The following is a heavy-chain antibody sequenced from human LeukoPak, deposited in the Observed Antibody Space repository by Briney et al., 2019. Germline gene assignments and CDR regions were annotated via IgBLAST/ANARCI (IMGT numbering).Heavy chain of an antibody. V-gene: IGHV3-33*01. CDR3: ARDGASCFDY. J-gene: IGHJ4*02. Sequence: GGSLRLSCAASGFTFSSYGMHWVRQAPGKGLEWVAVIWYDGSNKYYAESVKGRFTISRDNSKNPLYLQMNSLRAEDTAVYYCARDGASCFDYWGQGTLVTVSS. CDR2: IWYDGSNK. CDR1: GFTFSSYG. D-gene: IGHD2-2*01.